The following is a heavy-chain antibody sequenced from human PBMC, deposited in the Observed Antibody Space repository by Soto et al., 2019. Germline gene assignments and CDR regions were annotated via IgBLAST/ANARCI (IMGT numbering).Heavy chain of an antibody. CDR3: ARADCTGAYCYSWPFNYGVDV. J-gene: IGHJ6*02. V-gene: IGHV3-33*08. D-gene: IGHD2-15*01. CDR1: GFTFNTYG. CDR2: IWYDGSNK. Sequence: GGSLRLSCTTSGFTFNTYGMHWVRQAPGKGLERVTIIWYDGSNKYYADFVKGRFTISRDNSKNTLYLQMNSLRAEDTALYYCARADCTGAYCYSWPFNYGVDVWGQGTTVTVSS.